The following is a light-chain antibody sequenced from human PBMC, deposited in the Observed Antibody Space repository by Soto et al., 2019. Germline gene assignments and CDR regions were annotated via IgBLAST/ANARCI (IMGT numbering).Light chain of an antibody. CDR3: QQYGSSPLT. V-gene: IGKV3-20*01. Sequence: IQSPSSLSLSPGERATLSCRASQSVSSSYLAWYQQKPGQAPRLLIYGASSRATGIPDRFSGSGSGTDFTLTISRLEPEDFAVYYCQQYGSSPLTFGGGTKVDIK. CDR2: GAS. CDR1: QSVSSSY. J-gene: IGKJ4*01.